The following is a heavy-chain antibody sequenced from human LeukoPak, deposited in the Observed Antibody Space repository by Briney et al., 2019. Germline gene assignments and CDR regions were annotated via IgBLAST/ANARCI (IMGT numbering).Heavy chain of an antibody. CDR3: ARDRLRFGELLPFDY. V-gene: IGHV1-18*01. D-gene: IGHD3-10*01. CDR2: ISAYNGNT. J-gene: IGHJ4*02. CDR1: GYTFTSYG. Sequence: GASVKVSCKASGYTFTSYGISWVRQAPGQGLEWMGWISAYNGNTNYAQKLQGRVTMTTDTSTSTAYMELRSLGSDDTAVYYCARDRLRFGELLPFDYWGQGTLVTVSS.